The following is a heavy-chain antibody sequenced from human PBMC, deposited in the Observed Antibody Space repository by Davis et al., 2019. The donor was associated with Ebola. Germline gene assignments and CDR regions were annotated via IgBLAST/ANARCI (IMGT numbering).Heavy chain of an antibody. J-gene: IGHJ6*04. V-gene: IGHV4-34*01. CDR1: GGSFSGYY. D-gene: IGHD2-21*02. Sequence: SETLSLTCAVYGGSFSGYYWSWIRQPPGKGLEWIGEVNHSGITNYNPSLKSRVTISVDTSMNQFSLKLSSVTAADTAVYYCARGRITMLVVVTASYYYAVDVWGKGTTVTVSS. CDR3: ARGRITMLVVVTASYYYAVDV. CDR2: VNHSGIT.